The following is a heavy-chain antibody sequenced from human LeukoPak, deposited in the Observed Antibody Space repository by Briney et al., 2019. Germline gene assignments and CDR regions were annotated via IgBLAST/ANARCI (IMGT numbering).Heavy chain of an antibody. J-gene: IGHJ6*02. CDR2: ISSSSSYI. CDR3: ARMSVLLWFGESPPSRSGMDV. V-gene: IGHV3-21*01. Sequence: GGSLRLSCAASGFTFSSYSMNWVRQAPGKGLEWVSSISSSSSYIYYADSVKGRFTISRDNAKNSLYLQMNSLRAEDTAVYYCARMSVLLWFGESPPSRSGMDVWGQGTTVTVSS. CDR1: GFTFSSYS. D-gene: IGHD3-10*01.